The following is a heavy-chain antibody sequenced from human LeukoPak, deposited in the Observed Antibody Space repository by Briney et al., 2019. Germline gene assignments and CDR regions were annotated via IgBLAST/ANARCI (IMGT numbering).Heavy chain of an antibody. J-gene: IGHJ5*02. Sequence: PSGTLSLTCAVSGGSISSSNWWSWVRQPPGKGLEWIGEIYHSGSTNYNPSLKSRVTISVDTSKNQFSLKLSSVTAADTAVYYCARRGVRGDLNWFDPWGQGTLVTVSS. D-gene: IGHD3-10*01. V-gene: IGHV4-4*02. CDR2: IYHSGST. CDR3: ARRGVRGDLNWFDP. CDR1: GGSISSSNW.